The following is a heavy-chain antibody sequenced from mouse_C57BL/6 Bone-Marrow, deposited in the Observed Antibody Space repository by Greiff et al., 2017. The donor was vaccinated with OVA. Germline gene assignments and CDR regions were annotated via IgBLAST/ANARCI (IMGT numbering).Heavy chain of an antibody. CDR2: IWSGGST. V-gene: IGHV2-2*01. CDR3: ARIGTGRVY. J-gene: IGHJ3*01. CDR1: GFSLTSYG. Sequence: VQVVESGPGLVQPSQSLSITCTVSGFSLTSYGVHWVRQSPGKGLEWLGVIWSGGSTDYNAAFISRLSISKDNSKSQVFFKMNSLQADDTAIYYCARIGTGRVYWGQGTLVTVSA. D-gene: IGHD4-1*01.